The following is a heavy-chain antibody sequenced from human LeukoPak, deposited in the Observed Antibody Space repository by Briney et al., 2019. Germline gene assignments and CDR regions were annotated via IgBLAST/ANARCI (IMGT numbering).Heavy chain of an antibody. CDR1: GFTFSTYP. CDR2: INNNGDRT. CDR3: AKDTGGYCSSTSCLPREGWFDP. V-gene: IGHV3-64*01. D-gene: IGHD2-2*01. Sequence: QPGGSLRLSCAASGFTFSTYPMYWVRQAPGRGPEYVSGINNNGDRTYYAKSVKGRFTISRDNSKNTLYLQVGSLRAEDVAVYYCAKDTGGYCSSTSCLPREGWFDPWGQGTLVTVSS. J-gene: IGHJ5*02.